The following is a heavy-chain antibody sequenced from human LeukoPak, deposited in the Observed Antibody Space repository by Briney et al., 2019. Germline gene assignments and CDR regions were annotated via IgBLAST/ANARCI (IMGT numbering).Heavy chain of an antibody. D-gene: IGHD1-26*01. CDR1: DGSINSYY. J-gene: IGHJ6*02. Sequence: SETLSFTCSVSDGSINSYYWNWIRRPPGKGLEWIGYIYYNGNTNYSPSLKSRVTMSVDTSKNLFSLKVSSVTAADTAVYYCARGRSNYYGMDVWGQGTTVTVSS. CDR2: IYYNGNT. V-gene: IGHV4-59*01. CDR3: ARGRSNYYGMDV.